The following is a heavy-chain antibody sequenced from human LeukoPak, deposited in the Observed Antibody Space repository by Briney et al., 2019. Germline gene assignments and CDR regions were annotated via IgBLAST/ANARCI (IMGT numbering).Heavy chain of an antibody. CDR2: INHSGST. Sequence: SETLSLTCAVYGGSFSGYYWSWIRQPPGKGLEWIGEINHSGSTNYNPSLKSRVTISVDTSKNQFSLKLSSVTAADTAVYYCARQSGRYSEYYFDYWGQGTLVTVSS. J-gene: IGHJ4*02. V-gene: IGHV4-34*01. CDR3: ARQSGRYSEYYFDY. D-gene: IGHD1-26*01. CDR1: GGSFSGYY.